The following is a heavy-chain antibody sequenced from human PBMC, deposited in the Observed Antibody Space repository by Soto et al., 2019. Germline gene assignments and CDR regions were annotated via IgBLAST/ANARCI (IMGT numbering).Heavy chain of an antibody. CDR2: IIPIFGTA. J-gene: IGHJ2*01. CDR1: GGTFSSYT. V-gene: IGHV1-69*12. D-gene: IGHD5-12*01. CDR3: ARGNHRWLQLWYFDL. Sequence: QVQLVQSGAEVKKPGSSVTVACKASGGTFSSYTISWVRQAPGQGLEWMGGIIPIFGTANYAQKFQGRVTIIADESTSTAYMELSSLRSEDTAVYYCARGNHRWLQLWYFDLWGRGTLATVSS.